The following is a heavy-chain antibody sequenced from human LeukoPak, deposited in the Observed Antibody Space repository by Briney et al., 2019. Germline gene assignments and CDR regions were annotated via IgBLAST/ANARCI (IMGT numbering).Heavy chain of an antibody. D-gene: IGHD3-22*01. CDR2: ISYDGSNK. Sequence: GGSLRLSCAASGFTFSSYTMHWVRQAPGKGLEWVAVISYDGSNKYYADSVKGRFTTSRDNSKNTLYLQMNSLRAEDTAVYYCARAMIVVGFTTLFDSWGQGTLVTVSS. J-gene: IGHJ4*02. CDR1: GFTFSSYT. V-gene: IGHV3-30*04. CDR3: ARAMIVVGFTTLFDS.